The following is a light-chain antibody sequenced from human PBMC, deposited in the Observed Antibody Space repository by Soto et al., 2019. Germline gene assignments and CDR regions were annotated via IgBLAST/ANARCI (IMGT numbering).Light chain of an antibody. CDR3: SSYAGSNSVI. CDR2: EVT. Sequence: QSVLTQPPSASGCPGQSVTISCTGTSSDVGAYNYVSWYQQYPGTAPKLIIYEVTERPSGVPDRFSGSRSGNTASLTVSGLQTEDEADYYCSSYAGSNSVIFGGGTQLTVL. V-gene: IGLV2-8*01. CDR1: SSDVGAYNY. J-gene: IGLJ2*01.